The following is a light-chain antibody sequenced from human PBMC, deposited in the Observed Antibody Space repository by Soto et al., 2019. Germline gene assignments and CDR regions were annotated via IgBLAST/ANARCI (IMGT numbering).Light chain of an antibody. CDR2: ANI. CDR3: QSYDNSLTVI. V-gene: IGLV1-40*01. J-gene: IGLJ2*01. Sequence: QSVLTQPPSVSGAPGQRVTISCTGSSSNIGAGYDVHWYQQLPGTAPKLLINANINRPSGVPDRFSASKSDTSASLAITGXXXXXXXDXYCQSYDNSLTVIFGGGTKLTVX. CDR1: SSNIGAGYD.